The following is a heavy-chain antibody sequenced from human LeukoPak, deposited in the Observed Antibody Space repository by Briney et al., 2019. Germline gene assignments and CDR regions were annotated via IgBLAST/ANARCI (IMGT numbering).Heavy chain of an antibody. CDR3: ARDGPSTSSWYPMAWFDP. J-gene: IGHJ5*02. CDR2: IYYSGST. D-gene: IGHD6-13*01. V-gene: IGHV4-59*01. Sequence: SETLSLTCTVSGGSISSYYWSWIRQPLGKGLEWIGYIYYSGSTNYNPSLKSRVTISVDTSKNQFSLKLSSVTAADTAVYYCARDGPSTSSWYPMAWFDPWGQGTLVTVSS. CDR1: GGSISSYY.